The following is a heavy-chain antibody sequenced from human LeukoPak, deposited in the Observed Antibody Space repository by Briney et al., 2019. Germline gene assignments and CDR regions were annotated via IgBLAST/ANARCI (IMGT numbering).Heavy chain of an antibody. V-gene: IGHV1-2*02. Sequence: ASVKVSCKASGYTFTGYYMHWVRQAPGQGLAWMGWINPNSGGTNYAQKFQGRVTMTRATSISTASMELSRLRSDDTAVYYCARDTYSSSPHNGFDPWGQGTLVTVSS. D-gene: IGHD6-6*01. CDR1: GYTFTGYY. J-gene: IGHJ5*02. CDR3: ARDTYSSSPHNGFDP. CDR2: INPNSGGT.